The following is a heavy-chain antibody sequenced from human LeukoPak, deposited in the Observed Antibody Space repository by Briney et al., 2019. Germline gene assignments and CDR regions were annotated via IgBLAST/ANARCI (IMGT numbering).Heavy chain of an antibody. J-gene: IGHJ6*03. D-gene: IGHD3-16*01. Sequence: GASVKVSCKASGYTFTNYYMHWVRQAPGQGLEWMGGIIPIFGTANYAQKFQGRVTITADESTSTAYMELSSLRSEDTAVYYCAREFGTWAGVGDYYYYMDVWGKGTTVTISS. CDR2: IIPIFGTA. CDR1: GYTFTNYY. CDR3: AREFGTWAGVGDYYYYMDV. V-gene: IGHV1-69*13.